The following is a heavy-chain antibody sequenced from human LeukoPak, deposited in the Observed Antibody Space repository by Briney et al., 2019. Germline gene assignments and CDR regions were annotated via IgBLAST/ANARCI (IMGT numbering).Heavy chain of an antibody. CDR2: INTDGSST. V-gene: IGHV3-74*01. Sequence: GGSLRLSCTASGFTFSNFWMHWVRQAPGKGLMWVSRINTDGSSTDYADSVKGRFTISRDNAKNTLFLQMNSLRADDTAVYYCARGGLQGNYLGLGTLVTVSS. D-gene: IGHD3-16*01. J-gene: IGHJ4*02. CDR1: GFTFSNFW. CDR3: ARGGLQGNY.